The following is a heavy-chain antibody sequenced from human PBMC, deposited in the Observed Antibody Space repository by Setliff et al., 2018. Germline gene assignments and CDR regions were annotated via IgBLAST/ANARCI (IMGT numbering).Heavy chain of an antibody. Sequence: PGGSLRLSCAASGFTFSTYAMNWLRQAPGKGLEWVSYISSSSGLIYYADSVKGRFTISRDEAKNSLYLQMNSLRTEDTAVYYCARAKGTTMATQYFDYWGQGTLVTVSS. D-gene: IGHD3-10*01. CDR1: GFTFSTYA. V-gene: IGHV3-48*01. CDR2: ISSSSGLI. J-gene: IGHJ4*02. CDR3: ARAKGTTMATQYFDY.